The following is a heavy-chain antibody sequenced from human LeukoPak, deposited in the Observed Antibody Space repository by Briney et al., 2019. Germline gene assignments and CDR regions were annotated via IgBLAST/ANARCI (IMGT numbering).Heavy chain of an antibody. D-gene: IGHD6-19*01. Sequence: SETLSLTCTVSGGSISSYYWSWIRQPPGKGLEWIGYIYYSGSTNYNPSLKSRVTISVDTSKNQFSLKLSSVTAAGTAVYYCARAEDSSGWYLEDAFDIWGQGTMVTVSS. J-gene: IGHJ3*02. CDR1: GGSISSYY. V-gene: IGHV4-59*01. CDR2: IYYSGST. CDR3: ARAEDSSGWYLEDAFDI.